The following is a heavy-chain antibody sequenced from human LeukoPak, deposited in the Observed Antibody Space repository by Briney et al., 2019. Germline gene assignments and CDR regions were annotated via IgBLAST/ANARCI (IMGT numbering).Heavy chain of an antibody. D-gene: IGHD6-19*01. V-gene: IGHV3-21*01. CDR1: GFTFSSYS. J-gene: IGHJ1*01. CDR2: ISTSSSYI. Sequence: GGSLILSCAASGFTFSSYSMNWVRQAPGKGLEWVSLISTSSSYIYYADSVKGRFTISRDNAKNSLYLQMNTLRAEDTAVYYCARDPWGSSGYFQHWGQGTLVTVSS. CDR3: ARDPWGSSGYFQH.